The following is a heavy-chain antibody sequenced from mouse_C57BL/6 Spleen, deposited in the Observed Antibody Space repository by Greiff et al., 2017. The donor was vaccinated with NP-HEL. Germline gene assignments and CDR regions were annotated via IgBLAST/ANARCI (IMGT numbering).Heavy chain of an antibody. CDR2: ISDGGSYT. V-gene: IGHV5-4*01. CDR1: GFTFSSYA. D-gene: IGHD1-1*01. CDR3: AREPTTVVASPFAY. Sequence: DVMLVESGGGLVKPGGSLKLSCAASGFTFSSYAMSWVRQTPEKRLEWVATISDGGSYTYYPDNVKGRFTISRDNAKNNLYLQMSHLKSEDTAMYYCAREPTTVVASPFAYWGQGTLVTVSA. J-gene: IGHJ3*01.